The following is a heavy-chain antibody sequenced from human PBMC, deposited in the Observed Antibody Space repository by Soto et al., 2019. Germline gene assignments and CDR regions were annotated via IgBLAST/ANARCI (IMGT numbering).Heavy chain of an antibody. V-gene: IGHV3-33*08. CDR2: IWSDGNNR. Sequence: AGSLRLSCAASGFTFSSYAMHWVRQAPGKGLEWVAVIWSDGNNRYYADSVKGRFTISRDNSKNTVYLQMNSLRAEDTAVYYCVRGDNWNDEASDYWGQGTLVTVS. J-gene: IGHJ4*02. CDR3: VRGDNWNDEASDY. D-gene: IGHD1-1*01. CDR1: GFTFSSYA.